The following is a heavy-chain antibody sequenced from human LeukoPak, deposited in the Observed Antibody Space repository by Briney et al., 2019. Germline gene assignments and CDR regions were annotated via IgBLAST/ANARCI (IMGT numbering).Heavy chain of an antibody. CDR2: IIPIFGTA. V-gene: IGHV1-69*13. J-gene: IGHJ6*02. CDR3: ARDTSGWYLNYYYYGMDV. Sequence: GASVKVSCKASGGTFSSYAISWVRQAPGQGLEWMGGIIPIFGTANYAQKFQGRVTITAEESTSTAYMELSSLRSEDTAVYYCARDTSGWYLNYYYYGMDVWGQGTTVTVSS. CDR1: GGTFSSYA. D-gene: IGHD6-19*01.